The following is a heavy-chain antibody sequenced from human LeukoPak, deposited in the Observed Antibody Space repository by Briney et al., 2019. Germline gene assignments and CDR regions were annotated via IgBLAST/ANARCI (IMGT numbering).Heavy chain of an antibody. J-gene: IGHJ4*02. CDR1: GGSISGYH. CDR3: ARAYDYVWGSYRYTFDY. Sequence: SETLSLTCNVSGGSISGYHWSWIRQPPGKGLEWLGYIYYSGSSNYNPSLKSRVTISVDTSKNQFSLKLSSVTAADTAVYYCARAYDYVWGSYRYTFDYWGQGTLVTVSS. V-gene: IGHV4-59*12. CDR2: IYYSGSS. D-gene: IGHD3-16*02.